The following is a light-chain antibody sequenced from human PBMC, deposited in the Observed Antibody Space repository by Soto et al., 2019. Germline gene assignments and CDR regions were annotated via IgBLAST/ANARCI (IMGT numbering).Light chain of an antibody. CDR3: QRYGSSPLYT. V-gene: IGKV3-20*01. J-gene: IGKJ2*01. Sequence: EIVLTQSPGTLSLYPGERATLSCRASQSVSSSYLGWYQQKPGQAPRLLIYGASSRATGIPDRFSGSGSGTDFTLTISRLEHEDVAVYYCQRYGSSPLYTFGQGTKLEIK. CDR1: QSVSSSY. CDR2: GAS.